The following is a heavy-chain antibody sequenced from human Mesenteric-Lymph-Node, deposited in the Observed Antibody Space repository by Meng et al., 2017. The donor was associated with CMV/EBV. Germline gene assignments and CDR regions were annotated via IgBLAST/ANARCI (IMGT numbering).Heavy chain of an antibody. Sequence: LSCAASGFPFSGYGMHWVRQAPGKGLEWVAVIWYDGSNKYYADSVKGRFTISRDNSKNTLYLQMNSLRAEDTAVYYCARVADYGTDYWGQGTLVTVSS. CDR2: IWYDGSNK. D-gene: IGHD4-17*01. V-gene: IGHV3-33*01. CDR3: ARVADYGTDY. J-gene: IGHJ4*02. CDR1: GFPFSGYG.